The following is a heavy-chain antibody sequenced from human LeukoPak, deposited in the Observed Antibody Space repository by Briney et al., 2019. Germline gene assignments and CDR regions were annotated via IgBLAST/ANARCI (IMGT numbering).Heavy chain of an antibody. J-gene: IGHJ4*02. CDR1: GFTVSSNY. V-gene: IGHV3-53*01. Sequence: PGGSLRLSCAASGFTVSSNYMSWVRQAPGKGLEWVSGISGSGGSTYYADSVKGRFTISRDNSKNTLYLQMDNLRAEDTAVYYCARDVEGRGDIVVLVTLIIFDYWGQGTLVTVSS. D-gene: IGHD2-15*01. CDR2: ISGSGGST. CDR3: ARDVEGRGDIVVLVTLIIFDY.